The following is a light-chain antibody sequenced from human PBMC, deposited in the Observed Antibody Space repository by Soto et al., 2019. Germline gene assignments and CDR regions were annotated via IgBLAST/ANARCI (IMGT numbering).Light chain of an antibody. CDR3: QQYNSYSYT. V-gene: IGKV1-5*03. J-gene: IGKJ2*01. CDR1: QSISSW. Sequence: DTQMTQSPSTLSASVGDRVTITCRASQSISSWLAWYQQKPGKAPKLLIYKASSLESGVPSRFSGSGSGTEFTLTISSLQPDDFATYYCQQYNSYSYTFGQGTKLESK. CDR2: KAS.